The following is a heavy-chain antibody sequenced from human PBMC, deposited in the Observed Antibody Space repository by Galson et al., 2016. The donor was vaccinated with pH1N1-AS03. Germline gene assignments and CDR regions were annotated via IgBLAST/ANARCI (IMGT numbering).Heavy chain of an antibody. V-gene: IGHV3-23*01. CDR3: ARGVVVGLGFDI. CDR2: ISGSGGNT. CDR1: GFTFSTYA. J-gene: IGHJ3*02. D-gene: IGHD3-3*01. Sequence: SLRLSCAASGFTFSTYAMSWVRQAPGKGLEWVSAISGSGGNTFHADSVRGRFTISRDDSKNTLYLQMDSLRVEDTAVYYCARGVVVGLGFDIWGQGTMVTVSS.